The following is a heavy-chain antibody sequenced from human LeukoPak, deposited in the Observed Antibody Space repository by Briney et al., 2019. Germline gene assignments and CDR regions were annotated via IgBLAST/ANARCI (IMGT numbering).Heavy chain of an antibody. J-gene: IGHJ6*02. CDR1: GFTVSSNY. V-gene: IGHV3-7*01. CDR3: ARGAGAVAGHYYYYGMDV. D-gene: IGHD6-19*01. Sequence: GGSLRLSCAASGFTVSSNYMSWVRQAPGKGLEWVANIKQDGSEKYYVDSVKGRFTISRDNAKNSLYLQMNSLRAEDTAVYYCARGAGAVAGHYYYYGMDVWGQGTTVTVSS. CDR2: IKQDGSEK.